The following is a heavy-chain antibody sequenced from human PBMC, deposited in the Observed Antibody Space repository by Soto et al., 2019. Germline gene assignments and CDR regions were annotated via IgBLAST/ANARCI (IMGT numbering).Heavy chain of an antibody. Sequence: GGSLRLSCAASGFTFSSYAMSWVRQAPGKGLEWVSAISGSGGSTYYADSVKGRFTISRDNSKNTLYLQMNSLRAEDTAVYYCAYHPDIVVVPAAIQSDYWGQGTLVTVSS. J-gene: IGHJ4*02. D-gene: IGHD2-2*01. CDR2: ISGSGGST. CDR1: GFTFSSYA. CDR3: AYHPDIVVVPAAIQSDY. V-gene: IGHV3-23*01.